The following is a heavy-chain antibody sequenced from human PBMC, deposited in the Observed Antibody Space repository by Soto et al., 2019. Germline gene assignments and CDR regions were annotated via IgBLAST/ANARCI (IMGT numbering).Heavy chain of an antibody. Sequence: SETLSLTCTVSGGSISSYYWSWIRQPPGKGLEWIGYIYYSGSTNYNPSLKSRVTISVDTSKNQFSLKLSSVTAADTAVYYCARGLVYYYDSSGYYFDYWGQGTLVTVSS. V-gene: IGHV4-59*01. CDR2: IYYSGST. J-gene: IGHJ4*02. CDR1: GGSISSYY. CDR3: ARGLVYYYDSSGYYFDY. D-gene: IGHD3-22*01.